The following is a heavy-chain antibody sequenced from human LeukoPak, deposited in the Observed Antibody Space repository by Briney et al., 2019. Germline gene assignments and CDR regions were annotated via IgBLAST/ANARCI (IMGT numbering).Heavy chain of an antibody. CDR1: GGSISSHY. CDR3: ARVDYDFWSGYLNWFDP. Sequence: SETLSLTCTDPGGSISSHYWRWIRQPPGKGLEWIGYIYYSGSTNSNPSLKSRVTISVDTSKNQFSLKLSSVTAADTAVYYCARVDYDFWSGYLNWFDPWGQGTLVTVSS. CDR2: IYYSGST. V-gene: IGHV4-59*11. D-gene: IGHD3-3*01. J-gene: IGHJ5*02.